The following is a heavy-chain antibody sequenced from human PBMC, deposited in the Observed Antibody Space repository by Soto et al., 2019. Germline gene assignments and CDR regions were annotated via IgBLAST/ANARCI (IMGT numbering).Heavy chain of an antibody. J-gene: IGHJ6*02. V-gene: IGHV3-30*18. Sequence: QVQLVESGGGVVQPGRSLRLSCAASGFTFSSYGIHWVRQAPGKGLEWVALISHDGTNEYYADSVKGRFTVSRDNFKNTLDLQMNSRRGEDTAVYHCVKERYGQLWLEDYGMDVWGQGTTVTVSS. CDR2: ISHDGTNE. D-gene: IGHD5-18*01. CDR3: VKERYGQLWLEDYGMDV. CDR1: GFTFSSYG.